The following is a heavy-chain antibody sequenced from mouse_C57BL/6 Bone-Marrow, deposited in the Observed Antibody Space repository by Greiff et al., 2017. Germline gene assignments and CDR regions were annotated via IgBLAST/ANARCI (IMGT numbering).Heavy chain of an antibody. CDR1: GFTFSSYG. Sequence: EVKLVESGGDLVKPGGSLKLSCAASGFTFSSYGMSWVRQTPDKRLEWVATISSGGSYTYYPDSVKGRFTISRDNAKNTLYLQMSSLKSEDTAMYYCARHPRTGFAYWGQGTLVTVSA. J-gene: IGHJ3*01. V-gene: IGHV5-6*02. D-gene: IGHD2-10*02. CDR2: ISSGGSYT. CDR3: ARHPRTGFAY.